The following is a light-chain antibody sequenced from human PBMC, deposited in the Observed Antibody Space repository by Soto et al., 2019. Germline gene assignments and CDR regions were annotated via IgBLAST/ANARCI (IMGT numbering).Light chain of an antibody. CDR1: QSVRTY. CDR3: QQVNGYPFT. J-gene: IGKJ4*01. Sequence: EIVLTQSPVTLSLSPGERATLSCRASQSVRTYLAWYQVKPGQAPRLLIYDASRRASGVPARFSGSGSGTDFTLTISSLEPEDFATYYCQQVNGYPFTFGGGTKVEL. CDR2: DAS. V-gene: IGKV3-11*01.